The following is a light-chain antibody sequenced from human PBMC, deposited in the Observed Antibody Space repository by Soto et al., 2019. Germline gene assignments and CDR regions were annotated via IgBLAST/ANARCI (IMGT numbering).Light chain of an antibody. Sequence: DIQMTQSPSTLSASVGDRVTITCRASQSISSWLAWYQQKPGKAPKLLIYKASSLDSGVPSRFSGSGSGTAFTLTISSLQPDDFSTYYCQQYNSYLTFGQGTKVEIK. V-gene: IGKV1-5*03. CDR2: KAS. CDR3: QQYNSYLT. CDR1: QSISSW. J-gene: IGKJ1*01.